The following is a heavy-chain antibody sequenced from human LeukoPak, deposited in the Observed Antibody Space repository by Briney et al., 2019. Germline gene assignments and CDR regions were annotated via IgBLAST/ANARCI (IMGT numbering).Heavy chain of an antibody. D-gene: IGHD3-10*01. CDR3: AKDRFALGE. CDR1: GFTFSSYW. V-gene: IGHV3-7*03. CDR2: INHNGNVN. J-gene: IGHJ4*02. Sequence: GGSLRLSCAASGFTFSSYWMNWARQAPGKGLEWVASINHNGNVNYYVDSVKGRFTISRDNAKNSLYLQMNSLRAEDTAVYFCAKDRFALGEWGQGTLVTVSS.